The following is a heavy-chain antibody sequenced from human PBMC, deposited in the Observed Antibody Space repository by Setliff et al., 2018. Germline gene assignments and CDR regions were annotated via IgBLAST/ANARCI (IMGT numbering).Heavy chain of an antibody. J-gene: IGHJ4*02. CDR1: GFTFSRYW. V-gene: IGHV3-7*01. CDR3: ARGETDS. Sequence: PGGSLRLSCAASGFTFSRYWMSWVRQAPGKGLEWVANIKQDGSEKYYVDSVKGRFTISRDNAKNSLYLQMNSLRAEDTAVYYCARGETDSWGQGTLVTVSS. CDR2: IKQDGSEK.